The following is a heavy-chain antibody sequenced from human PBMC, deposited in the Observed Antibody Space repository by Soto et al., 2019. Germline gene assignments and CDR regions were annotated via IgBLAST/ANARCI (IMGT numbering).Heavy chain of an antibody. CDR3: AKEGIAAAGSDYYFDY. J-gene: IGHJ4*02. CDR1: GFTFDDYA. D-gene: IGHD6-13*01. CDR2: ISWNSGSI. Sequence: GGSLRLSCAASGFTFDDYAMHWVRQAPGKGLEWVSGISWNSGSIGYADSVKGRFTISRDNAKNSLYLQMNSLRAEDTVLYYCAKEGIAAAGSDYYFDYWGQGTLVTVSS. V-gene: IGHV3-9*01.